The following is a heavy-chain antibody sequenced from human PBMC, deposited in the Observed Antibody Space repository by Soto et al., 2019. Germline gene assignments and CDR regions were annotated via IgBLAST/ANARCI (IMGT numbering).Heavy chain of an antibody. D-gene: IGHD2-8*01. Sequence: QVQLVESGGGVVQPGRSLRLSCAASGFTFSSYAMHWVRQAPGNGLEWVAVISYDGSNKYYTDSVKGRFTISRDNYKNTLYLHRISLRAEDTAVYYCARETTPYCTNGVCPAGFDPWGQGTLVTVCS. CDR2: ISYDGSNK. CDR1: GFTFSSYA. CDR3: ARETTPYCTNGVCPAGFDP. V-gene: IGHV3-30-3*01. J-gene: IGHJ5*02.